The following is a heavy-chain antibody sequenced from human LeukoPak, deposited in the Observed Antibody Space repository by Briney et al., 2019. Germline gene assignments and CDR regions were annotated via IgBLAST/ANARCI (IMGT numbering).Heavy chain of an antibody. J-gene: IGHJ4*02. CDR1: GGSISSSSHH. CDR2: IYYTGNS. Sequence: SETLSLTCTVSGGSISSSSHHWAWIRQPPGKGLEWIASIYYTGNSYYNPSLRSRLTISVDSSKDQFSLRLSSVAAADTAVYYCSREHYSTSDYWGQGIMVTVSS. V-gene: IGHV4-39*01. CDR3: SREHYSTSDY. D-gene: IGHD1/OR15-1a*01.